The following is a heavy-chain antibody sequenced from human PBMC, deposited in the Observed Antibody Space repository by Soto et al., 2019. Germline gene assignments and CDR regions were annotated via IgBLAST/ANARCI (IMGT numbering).Heavy chain of an antibody. V-gene: IGHV3-33*01. CDR2: IWHDESNK. Sequence: QVQLVESGGGVVQPGESLRLSCAASGFTFYNYGMHWVRQAPGKGLEWVAIIWHDESNKYYADSVRGRFTISRDNSKNTLYLHMHSLRVEDTAVYYCVRESAVFGTVAVNLFCPWGQGTLVAVAS. J-gene: IGHJ5*02. CDR3: VRESAVFGTVAVNLFCP. CDR1: GFTFYNYG. D-gene: IGHD6-19*01.